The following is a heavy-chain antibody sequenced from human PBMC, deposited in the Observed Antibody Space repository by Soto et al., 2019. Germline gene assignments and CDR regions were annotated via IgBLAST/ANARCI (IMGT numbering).Heavy chain of an antibody. D-gene: IGHD6-19*01. Sequence: QVQLVQSGAEVKKPGASVKVSCKASGYTFTTYGISWVRQAPGQGLEWMGWINAYNGNTNYAQKLQGRVTMTTDTSTRTAYMELRSLTSDATAVYYCARDPVAGTYFDYWGQGTLVTFSS. CDR2: INAYNGNT. CDR3: ARDPVAGTYFDY. V-gene: IGHV1-18*01. J-gene: IGHJ4*02. CDR1: GYTFTTYG.